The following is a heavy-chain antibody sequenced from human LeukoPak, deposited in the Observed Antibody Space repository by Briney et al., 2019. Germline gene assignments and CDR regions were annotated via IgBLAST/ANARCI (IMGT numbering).Heavy chain of an antibody. V-gene: IGHV1-18*01. D-gene: IGHD6-13*01. Sequence: ASVMVSFMALGYTFPNYGLIWVRQAPGQAREKMGWISAYNGNTEHAQNLQGRVTLTTDTSTNTAYMELRSLGSDDTAVYYCARDQSLVAYSSTWFDYWGQGTLVTVSS. CDR1: GYTFPNYG. CDR3: ARDQSLVAYSSTWFDY. CDR2: ISAYNGNT. J-gene: IGHJ4*02.